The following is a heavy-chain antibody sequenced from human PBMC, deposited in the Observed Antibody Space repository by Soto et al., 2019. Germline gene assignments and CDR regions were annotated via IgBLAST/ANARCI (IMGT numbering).Heavy chain of an antibody. CDR3: ARDGNVYGMDV. CDR1: GYTFSHYY. J-gene: IGHJ6*02. V-gene: IGHV1-46*01. Sequence: QMQLVQSGAEVRKPGASVKISCKASGYTFSHYYMNWVRQAPGQGLEWMGILNPGDDIASYAQRFRGRVTMSADMSTGTVYRELNSLTSEDTAIYFCARDGNVYGMDVWGQGTTVTVS. CDR2: LNPGDDIA.